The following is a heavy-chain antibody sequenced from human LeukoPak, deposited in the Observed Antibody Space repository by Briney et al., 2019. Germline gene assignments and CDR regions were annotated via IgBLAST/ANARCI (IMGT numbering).Heavy chain of an antibody. CDR1: GGSISSGSYY. V-gene: IGHV4-61*02. D-gene: IGHD6-25*01. CDR3: ARESAAWFDP. CDR2: IFITGST. Sequence: SETLSLTCSVSGGSISSGSYYWSWIRQPAGKGLEWIGRIFITGSTNYNPSLKSRVTISVDTSKIQISLKLSSVTAADTAVYYCARESAAWFDPWGRGTLVTVSS. J-gene: IGHJ5*02.